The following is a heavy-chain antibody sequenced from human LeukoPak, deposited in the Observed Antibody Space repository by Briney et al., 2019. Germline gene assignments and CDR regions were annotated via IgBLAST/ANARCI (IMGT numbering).Heavy chain of an antibody. J-gene: IGHJ3*02. CDR2: INHSGST. D-gene: IGHD3-22*01. V-gene: IGHV4-34*01. Sequence: SETLSLTCAVYGGSFSGYYWSWIRQPPGKGLEWIGEINHSGSTNYNPSLKSRVTISVDTSKSQFSLKLSSVTAADTAVYYCARGYYYDSSGHAFDIWGQGTMVTVSS. CDR3: ARGYYYDSSGHAFDI. CDR1: GGSFSGYY.